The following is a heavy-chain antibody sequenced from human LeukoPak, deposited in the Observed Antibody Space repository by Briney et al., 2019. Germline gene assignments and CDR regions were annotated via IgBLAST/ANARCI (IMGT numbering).Heavy chain of an antibody. Sequence: PGRSLRLSCAASGFTFDDYAMHWVRQAPGKGLEWVSGISWNSGSIYYADSVKGRFTISRDNAENSLFLQMNSLRAEDTAVYYCARGDCNGGSCYLSLTTIDYWGQGTLVTVSS. J-gene: IGHJ4*02. CDR2: ISWNSGSI. V-gene: IGHV3-9*01. CDR1: GFTFDDYA. CDR3: ARGDCNGGSCYLSLTTIDY. D-gene: IGHD2-15*01.